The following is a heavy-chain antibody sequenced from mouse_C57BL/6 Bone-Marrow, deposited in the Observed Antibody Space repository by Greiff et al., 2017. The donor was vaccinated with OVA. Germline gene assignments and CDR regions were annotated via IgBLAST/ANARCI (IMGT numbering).Heavy chain of an antibody. CDR2: IHPNSGST. D-gene: IGHD3-2*02. J-gene: IGHJ2*01. Sequence: QVQLQQPGAELVKPGASVKLSCKASGYTFTSYWMHWVKQRPGQGLEWIGMIHPNSGSTNYNEKFKSKATLTVDKASSTAYMQLSSLTSEDSAVYYCARVRGYYFDYWGQGTTLTVSS. CDR3: ARVRGYYFDY. CDR1: GYTFTSYW. V-gene: IGHV1-64*01.